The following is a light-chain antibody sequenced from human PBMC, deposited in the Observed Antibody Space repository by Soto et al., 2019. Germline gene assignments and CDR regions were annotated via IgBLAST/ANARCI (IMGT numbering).Light chain of an antibody. Sequence: QSVLTQSPSASASLGASVKLTCTLSSGHSSYAIAWHQQQPEKGPRYLMKVNSDGSHSKGDGIPDRFSGSSSGAERYVTISSLQSEDEADYYCQTWGTGIVVFGGGTKLTVL. J-gene: IGLJ2*01. CDR3: QTWGTGIVV. CDR2: VNSDGSH. V-gene: IGLV4-69*01. CDR1: SGHSSYA.